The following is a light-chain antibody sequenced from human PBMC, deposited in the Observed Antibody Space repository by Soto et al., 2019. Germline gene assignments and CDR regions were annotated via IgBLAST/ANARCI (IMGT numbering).Light chain of an antibody. Sequence: QSVLTQPASVSGSPGQSITISCTGTSSDVGGYNYVSWYQQHPGKAPNLMIYDVSNRPSGVSNRFSGSKSGNTASLTISGLQAEDEADYYCSSYTSSSTLFGTGTKLTVL. J-gene: IGLJ1*01. CDR1: SSDVGGYNY. V-gene: IGLV2-14*01. CDR3: SSYTSSSTL. CDR2: DVS.